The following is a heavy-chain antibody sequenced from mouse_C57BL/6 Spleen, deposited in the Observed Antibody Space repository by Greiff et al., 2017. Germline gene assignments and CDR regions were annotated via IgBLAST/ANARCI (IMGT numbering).Heavy chain of an antibody. J-gene: IGHJ4*01. CDR1: GYTFTDYN. CDR3: ARLGGYDDYAMDY. D-gene: IGHD2-2*01. CDR2: INPNNGGT. Sequence: EVKLVESGPELVKPGASVKMSCKASGYTFTDYNMHWVKQSHGKSLEWIGYINPNNGGTSYNQKFKGKATLTVNKSSSTAYMELRSLTSEDSAVYYCARLGGYDDYAMDYWGQGTSVTVSS. V-gene: IGHV1-22*01.